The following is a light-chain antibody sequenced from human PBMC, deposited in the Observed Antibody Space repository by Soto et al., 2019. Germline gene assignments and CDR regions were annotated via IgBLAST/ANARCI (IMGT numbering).Light chain of an antibody. V-gene: IGLV2-14*01. CDR3: SSYTTISTLVI. CDR2: DVT. CDR1: SSDIGGYDY. J-gene: IGLJ2*01. Sequence: QSALTQPASVSGSPGQSITISCTGSSSDIGGYDYVPWYQQHPGKAPKLIIYDVTNRPSGVSNRFSGSKSGNTASLTISGLQAEDESDYYCSSYTTISTLVIFGGGTKLTVL.